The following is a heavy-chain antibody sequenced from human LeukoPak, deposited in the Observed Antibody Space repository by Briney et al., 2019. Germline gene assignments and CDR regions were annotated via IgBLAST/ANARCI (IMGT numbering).Heavy chain of an antibody. D-gene: IGHD3-22*01. CDR2: IKEDGSEK. J-gene: IGHJ4*02. CDR3: ARDRKAHYYDSSGYLDY. CDR1: GFTFSNYW. V-gene: IGHV3-7*01. Sequence: PGGSLRLSCAASGFTFSNYWMTWVRQAPSKGLEWVAAIKEDGSEKYYADSVKGRFTISRDNAKNSLYLQMNSLRAEDTAVYYCARDRKAHYYDSSGYLDYWGQGTLVTVSS.